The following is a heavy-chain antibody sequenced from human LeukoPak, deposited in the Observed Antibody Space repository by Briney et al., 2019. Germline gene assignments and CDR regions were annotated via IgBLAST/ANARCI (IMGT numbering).Heavy chain of an antibody. CDR3: ARGSKDYDFWSKDDY. Sequence: GGSLRLSCATSGFSFSSYWMSWVRQAPGKGLEWVASIKQDGSEKYYVDSVKGRFTISRDNAKNSLYLQMNSLRAEDTAVYYCARGSKDYDFWSKDDYWGQGTLVTVSS. V-gene: IGHV3-7*01. J-gene: IGHJ4*02. CDR2: IKQDGSEK. D-gene: IGHD3-3*01. CDR1: GFSFSSYW.